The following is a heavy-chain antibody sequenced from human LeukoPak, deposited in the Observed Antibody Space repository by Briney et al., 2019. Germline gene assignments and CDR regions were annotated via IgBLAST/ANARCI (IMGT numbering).Heavy chain of an antibody. J-gene: IGHJ4*02. Sequence: GGSLRLSCAASGFTFSSYSMNWVRQAPGKGLERVSYISSSSSTIYYADSVKGRFTISRDNAKNSLYLQMNSLRAEDTAVYYCASGTVRGFTAYYFDYWGQGTLVTVSS. CDR1: GFTFSSYS. CDR2: ISSSSSTI. D-gene: IGHD3-10*01. CDR3: ASGTVRGFTAYYFDY. V-gene: IGHV3-48*04.